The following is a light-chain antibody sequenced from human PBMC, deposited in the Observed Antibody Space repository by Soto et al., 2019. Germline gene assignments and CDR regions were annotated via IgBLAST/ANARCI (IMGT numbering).Light chain of an antibody. CDR3: QQHDNLPPT. J-gene: IGKJ5*01. Sequence: DIQMTQSPPSLSASVGDRVTITCRASQDINNYLKWYQQKAGKAPKLLIYDAANLETGVPSRFSGSGSGTDFIFTISSLQPEDVATYYCQQHDNLPPTFGHGTRLEIK. CDR2: DAA. CDR1: QDINNY. V-gene: IGKV1-33*01.